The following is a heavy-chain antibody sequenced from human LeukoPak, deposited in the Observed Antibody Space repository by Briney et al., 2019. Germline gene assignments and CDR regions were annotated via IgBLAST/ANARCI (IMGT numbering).Heavy chain of an antibody. J-gene: IGHJ4*02. CDR1: GFTFSSYS. D-gene: IGHD3-16*01. CDR3: AREERMIPDY. CDR2: ISGRTSTI. V-gene: IGHV3-48*01. Sequence: PGGSLRLSCAASGFTFSSYSMNWVRQAPGKGLEWVAYISGRTSTIYYADSVYGPFTISRDNAKNSMYLQMNSLRAEDTAVYYCAREERMIPDYWGQGTLVTVSS.